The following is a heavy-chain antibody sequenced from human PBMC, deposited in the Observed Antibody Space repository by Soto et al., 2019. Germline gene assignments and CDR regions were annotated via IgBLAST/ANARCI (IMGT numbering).Heavy chain of an antibody. CDR1: GGSVSSGGSY. V-gene: IGHV4-61*08. Sequence: QVQLQEAGPGLVKPSETLSLTCTVSGGSVSSGGSYWSWIRQPPGKRLEWIGYVYYSGSTNYNPSLKSRVTISVDTSENQFSLKLSSVTAADTAVYYCAREDSHWGQGILVTVSS. J-gene: IGHJ4*02. CDR3: AREDSH. CDR2: VYYSGST.